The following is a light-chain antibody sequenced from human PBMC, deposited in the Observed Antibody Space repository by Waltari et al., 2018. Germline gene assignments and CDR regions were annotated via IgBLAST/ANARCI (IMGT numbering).Light chain of an antibody. Sequence: EIVLTQSPATLSLSPGERATISCRASQSVSNYLAWYQQKTGQAPTLLIYDAANRATGIPARFSGSGAGTEFTITISSLEPEEFAVYYCQQRSNWPPITFGQGTRLEIK. CDR3: QQRSNWPPIT. CDR1: QSVSNY. J-gene: IGKJ5*01. V-gene: IGKV3-11*01. CDR2: DAA.